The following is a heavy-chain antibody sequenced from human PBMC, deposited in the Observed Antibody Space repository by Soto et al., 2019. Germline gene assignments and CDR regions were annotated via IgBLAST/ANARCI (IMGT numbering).Heavy chain of an antibody. J-gene: IGHJ4*02. CDR2: IYYSGST. CDR3: ARGPGTMAKIDY. Sequence: SETLSLTCAVSGGSISSGGYYWSWIRQHPGKGLEWIGYIYYSGSTYYNPSLKSRVTISVDTSKNQFSLKLSSVTAADTAVYYCARGPGTMAKIDYWGQGTLVTVSS. D-gene: IGHD3-10*01. V-gene: IGHV4-31*11. CDR1: GGSISSGGYY.